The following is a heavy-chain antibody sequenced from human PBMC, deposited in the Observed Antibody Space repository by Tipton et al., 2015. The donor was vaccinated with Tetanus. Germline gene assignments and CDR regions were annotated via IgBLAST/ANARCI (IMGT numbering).Heavy chain of an antibody. CDR3: ATVTTQINWFDP. D-gene: IGHD4-11*01. V-gene: IGHV4-34*01. CDR1: GGSFSGYY. Sequence: TLSLTCAVYGGSFSGYYWSWIRQPPGKGLEWIGEINHSGSTNYNPSLKSRVTISVDTSKNQFSLKLSSVTAADTAVYYCATVTTQINWFDPWGQGTLVTVSS. CDR2: INHSGST. J-gene: IGHJ5*02.